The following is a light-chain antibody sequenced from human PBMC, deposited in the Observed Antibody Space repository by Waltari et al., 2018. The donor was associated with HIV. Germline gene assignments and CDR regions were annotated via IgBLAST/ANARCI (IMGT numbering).Light chain of an antibody. CDR1: SRDVGSSNL. CDR2: EVN. Sequence: QSALTQPASVSGSPGQSITMSCPGTSRDVGSSNLVSWYQQHPGKAPKLIIYEVNKRPPGITNRFSGFKSGNTASLTITGLQAEDEADYHCCSYAIGGTFVFGGGTKVTVL. J-gene: IGLJ2*01. V-gene: IGLV2-23*02. CDR3: CSYAIGGTFV.